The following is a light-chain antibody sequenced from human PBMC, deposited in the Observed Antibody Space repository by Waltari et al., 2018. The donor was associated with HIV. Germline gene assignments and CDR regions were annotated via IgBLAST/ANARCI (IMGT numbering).Light chain of an antibody. CDR3: QQYSSSSQIFT. CDR2: SAS. J-gene: IGKJ3*01. V-gene: IGKV3-20*01. CDR1: QSIGSDY. Sequence: EIVLTQSPGTLSLSPGERATLSCRASQSIGSDYLVWYQQKPGQAPTLLFYSASSRATGIPDRFSGSGEGKEGKRKRRRREPEDFERDYCQQYSSSSQIFTFGPGTKVDIK.